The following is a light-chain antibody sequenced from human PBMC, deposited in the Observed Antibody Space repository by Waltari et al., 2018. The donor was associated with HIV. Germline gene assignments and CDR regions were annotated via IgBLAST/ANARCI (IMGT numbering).Light chain of an antibody. V-gene: IGLV5-45*02. CDR2: YKADSDV. J-gene: IGLJ1*01. CDR3: MIWYSNAYV. CDR1: SGISVASYR. Sequence: HAVLTQPSSLSAPPGTSASPTCTLRSGISVASYRIYWYQQRSGTPAQYLLTYKADSDVQRGSGVTSRFSAPKDASGNEGNLLISGIQSEHEADYYCMIWYSNAYVFGSGTKVTV.